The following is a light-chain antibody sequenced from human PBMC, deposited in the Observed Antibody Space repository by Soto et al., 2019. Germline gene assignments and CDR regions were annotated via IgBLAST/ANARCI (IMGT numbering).Light chain of an antibody. Sequence: EIVMTQSPATLSVSPGVSVTLSCRASLTMNNNIAWYQHKPGQAPRLLIFGASSRATGVPGRFSGSGFGTEFTLSISSLQSEDFAVYYCQQYNERPPWTFGQGTTVEMK. CDR1: LTMNNN. CDR2: GAS. V-gene: IGKV3-15*01. J-gene: IGKJ1*01. CDR3: QQYNERPPWT.